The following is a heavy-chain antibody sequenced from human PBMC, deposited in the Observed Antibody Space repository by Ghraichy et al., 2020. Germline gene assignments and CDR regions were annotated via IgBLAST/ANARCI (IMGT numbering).Heavy chain of an antibody. D-gene: IGHD1-26*01. Sequence: SETLSLTCTVSGGSISSSSYYWGWIRQPPGKGLEWIGSIYYSGSTYYNPSLKSRVTISVDTSKNQFSLKLSSVTAADTAVYYCARVKWELRLVDYWGQGTLVTVSS. J-gene: IGHJ4*02. V-gene: IGHV4-39*01. CDR1: GGSISSSSYY. CDR3: ARVKWELRLVDY. CDR2: IYYSGST.